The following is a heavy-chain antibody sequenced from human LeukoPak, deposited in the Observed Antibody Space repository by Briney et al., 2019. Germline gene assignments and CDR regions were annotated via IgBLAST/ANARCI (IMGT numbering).Heavy chain of an antibody. Sequence: GEPLKISCKGSGSSFTDYWIGWVRQMPGKGLEWMGIIFPGNSDTRYSPSFQGQVTLSVDKSISTAYLEWSSLKASDTAMYYCARHSRSLYDSSGYRNDYWGQGTLVTVSS. CDR1: GSSFTDYW. CDR3: ARHSRSLYDSSGYRNDY. CDR2: IFPGNSDT. J-gene: IGHJ4*02. D-gene: IGHD3-22*01. V-gene: IGHV5-51*01.